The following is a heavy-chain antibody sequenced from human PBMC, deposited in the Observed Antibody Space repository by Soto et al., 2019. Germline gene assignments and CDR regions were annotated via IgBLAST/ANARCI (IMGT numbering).Heavy chain of an antibody. V-gene: IGHV3-23*01. D-gene: IGHD4-17*01. Sequence: VSLRLSCAASGFTFSSYWMAWVRQAPGRGPEWVSGVGQDGTPYYADSVKGRFTVSRDNSRTSVYLEMIALRGEDTAVYYCAKDMRPDGVWDFGHWGQGTLVTVSS. CDR1: GFTFSSYW. CDR2: VGQDGTP. CDR3: AKDMRPDGVWDFGH. J-gene: IGHJ4*02.